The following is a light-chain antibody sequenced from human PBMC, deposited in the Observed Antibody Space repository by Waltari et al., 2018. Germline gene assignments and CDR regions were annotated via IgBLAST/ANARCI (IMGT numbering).Light chain of an antibody. CDR2: KDS. J-gene: IGLJ1*01. CDR1: KLGDKY. Sequence: SYELTQPPSVSVSPGQTASITCSGDKLGDKYACWYQQKPGQSPVLVIYKDSKRPSGMPERFSGSNSGNTATLTISGTQAMDEADYYCQAWDSSTASYVFGTGTKVTVL. CDR3: QAWDSSTASYV. V-gene: IGLV3-1*01.